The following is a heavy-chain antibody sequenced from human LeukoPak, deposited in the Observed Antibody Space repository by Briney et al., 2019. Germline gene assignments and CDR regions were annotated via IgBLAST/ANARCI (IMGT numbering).Heavy chain of an antibody. CDR3: ARRTQMGATSPGFDY. D-gene: IGHD1-26*01. Sequence: GESLKISCKGSGYSFTSYWIGWVRQMPGKGLEWMGIIYPGDSDTRYSPSLQGQVTISADKSISTAYLQWSSLKASDTAMYYCARRTQMGATSPGFDYWGQGTLVTVSS. V-gene: IGHV5-51*01. CDR2: IYPGDSDT. CDR1: GYSFTSYW. J-gene: IGHJ4*02.